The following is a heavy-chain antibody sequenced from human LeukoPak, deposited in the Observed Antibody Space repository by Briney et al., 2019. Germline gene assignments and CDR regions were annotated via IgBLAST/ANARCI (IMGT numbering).Heavy chain of an antibody. V-gene: IGHV3-48*01. Sequence: PGGSLRLSCAASGFTFSSYSMNWVRQAPGKGLEWVSYISSSSSTIYYADSVKGRFTISRDNAKNSLYLQMNSLRAEDTAVYYCAKAWQQLTSGTQGFDYWGQGTLVTVSS. CDR1: GFTFSSYS. CDR2: ISSSSSTI. D-gene: IGHD6-13*01. CDR3: AKAWQQLTSGTQGFDY. J-gene: IGHJ4*02.